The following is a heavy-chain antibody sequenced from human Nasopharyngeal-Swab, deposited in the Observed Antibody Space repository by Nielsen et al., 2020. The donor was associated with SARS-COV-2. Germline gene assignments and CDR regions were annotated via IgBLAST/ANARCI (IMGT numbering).Heavy chain of an antibody. V-gene: IGHV4-4*02. CDR1: GGSISNSNW. J-gene: IGHJ4*02. Sequence: SETLSLTCAVSGGSISNSNWWSWVRQPPGKGLEWIGEIYHSGSTNYNPSLKSRVTISVDKSKNQFSLKLSSVTAADTAVYYCARCARYSSSWYIDYWGQGTLVTVSS. CDR3: ARCARYSSSWYIDY. D-gene: IGHD6-13*01. CDR2: IYHSGST.